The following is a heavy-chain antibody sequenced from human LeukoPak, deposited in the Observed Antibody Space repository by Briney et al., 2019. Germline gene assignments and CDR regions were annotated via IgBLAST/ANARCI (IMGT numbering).Heavy chain of an antibody. CDR1: GYTFTSYY. D-gene: IGHD3-22*01. V-gene: IGHV1-46*01. CDR3: ARDYYDSSGYLLETG. Sequence: GASVKVSCKASGYTFTSYYMHWVREAPGQGLEWMGIINPSGGSTSYAQKFQGRVTTTRDTATSTVYMELSSLRSEDTAVYYCARDYYDSSGYLLETGWGQGTLVTVSS. CDR2: INPSGGST. J-gene: IGHJ4*02.